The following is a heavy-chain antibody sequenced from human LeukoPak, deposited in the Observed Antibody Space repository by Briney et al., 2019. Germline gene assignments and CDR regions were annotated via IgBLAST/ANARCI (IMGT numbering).Heavy chain of an antibody. Sequence: LSLTCTVSGGSIGRYYWSWVRQAPGKGLEWVAVISYDGSNKYYADSVQRRFTISRDNSKNTLYLQMNRLRAEDTVVYYCARSKAAGATVYLFDYWGQGTLVTVSS. V-gene: IGHV3-30*03. CDR1: GGSIGRYY. CDR2: ISYDGSNK. J-gene: IGHJ4*02. D-gene: IGHD1-26*01. CDR3: ARSKAAGATVYLFDY.